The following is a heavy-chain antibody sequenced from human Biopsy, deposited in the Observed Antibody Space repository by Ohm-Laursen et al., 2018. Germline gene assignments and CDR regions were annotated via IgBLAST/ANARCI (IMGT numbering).Heavy chain of an antibody. CDR1: GFTFDDHV. Sequence: SLGLSCAASGFTFDDHVMHWVRQAPGKGLEWVSGISWDGGSEGYADSVKGRFTISRDNAKNSLFLQMNSLTTEDTALYYCVRGYSSSWSGYLDHWGQGTLVTVSS. D-gene: IGHD3-3*01. CDR3: VRGYSSSWSGYLDH. CDR2: ISWDGGSE. J-gene: IGHJ4*02. V-gene: IGHV3-9*01.